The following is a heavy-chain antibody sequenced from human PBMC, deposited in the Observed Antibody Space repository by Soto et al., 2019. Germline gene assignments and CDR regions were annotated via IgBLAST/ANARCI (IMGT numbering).Heavy chain of an antibody. Sequence: GGSLRLSCVASGFIHFNAYAMSWVRQAPGKGPEWVSSIGGSGSDTFYADSVKGRFIISRDNSMNTLYLQMNSLRADDTARYYCAKDLHLFQVLWGRGPMFHSWGQGTLVTVSS. CDR1: GFIHFNAYA. CDR3: AKDLHLFQVLWGRGPMFHS. CDR2: IGGSGSDT. J-gene: IGHJ4*02. V-gene: IGHV3-23*01. D-gene: IGHD3-16*01.